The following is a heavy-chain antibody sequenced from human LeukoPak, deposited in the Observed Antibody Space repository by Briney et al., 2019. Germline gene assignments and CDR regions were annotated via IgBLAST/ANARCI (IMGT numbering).Heavy chain of an antibody. D-gene: IGHD4-17*01. CDR3: ARHATVTTVDY. CDR1: GGSISSSSYY. CDR2: IYYSGST. J-gene: IGHJ4*02. V-gene: IGHV4-39*01. Sequence: SETLSLTCTVSGGSISSSSYYWGWIRQSPGKGLEWIGSIYYSGSTYYNPSLKSRVTISVDTSKNQFSLKLSSVTAADTAVYYCARHATVTTVDYWGQGTLVTVSS.